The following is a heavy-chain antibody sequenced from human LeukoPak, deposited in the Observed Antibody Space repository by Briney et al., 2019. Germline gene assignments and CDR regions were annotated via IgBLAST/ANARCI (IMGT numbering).Heavy chain of an antibody. J-gene: IGHJ4*02. Sequence: PGGSLRLSCAASGFTFSDYWMSWVRQAPGKGLEWVSAISGSGGSTYYADSVKGRFTISRDNSKNTLYLQMNSLRAEDTAVYYCAKSSFSRTYYYDSSGYLPADYWGQGTLVTVSS. CDR3: AKSSFSRTYYYDSSGYLPADY. V-gene: IGHV3-23*01. CDR1: GFTFSDYW. CDR2: ISGSGGST. D-gene: IGHD3-22*01.